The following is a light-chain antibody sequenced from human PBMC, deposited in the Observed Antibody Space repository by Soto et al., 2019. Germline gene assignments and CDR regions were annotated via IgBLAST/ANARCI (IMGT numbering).Light chain of an antibody. CDR2: RNN. J-gene: IGLJ2*01. CDR1: SSNIGSNY. CDR3: AAWDDGLSGPV. Sequence: QSVLTQPPSASGTPGQRVTISCSGSSSNIGSNYVYWYQQLPVTAPKLLIYRNNPRPSGVPDRFSGSKSGTSASLAISGLRSEDEADYYCAAWDDGLSGPVFGGGTKLTVL. V-gene: IGLV1-47*01.